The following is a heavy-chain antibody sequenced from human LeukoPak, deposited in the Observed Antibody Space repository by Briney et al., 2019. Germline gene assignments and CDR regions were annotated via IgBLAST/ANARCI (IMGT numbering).Heavy chain of an antibody. CDR1: GYTFTTYG. V-gene: IGHV1-18*01. D-gene: IGHD2-21*02. CDR3: ARDGCGVDCYSAKYYFDY. CDR2: ISAYTGNT. J-gene: IGHJ4*02. Sequence: GASVKVSCKASGYTFTTYGISWVRQAPGQGLEWMGWISAYTGNTNYARKFQGRVTVTTDTSTSIAYMELRSLRSDDTAVYYCARDGCGVDCYSAKYYFDYWGQGTLVSVSS.